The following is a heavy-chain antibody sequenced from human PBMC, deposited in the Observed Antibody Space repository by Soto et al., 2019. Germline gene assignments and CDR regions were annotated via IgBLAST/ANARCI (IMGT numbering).Heavy chain of an antibody. Sequence: HVTVKESGPVLVKPTETLTLTCTVSGFSLSNAGLGVSWIRQPPGKALEWLAHIFSNDEKSYSISLKSRPIISKDTNKRQVVLTMTNMDPVDTATYYCASTYSTSWYWFDLWCQGTLVTVSS. CDR2: IFSNDEK. CDR1: GFSLSNAGLG. V-gene: IGHV2-26*04. D-gene: IGHD6-13*01. CDR3: ASTYSTSWYWFDL. J-gene: IGHJ5*02.